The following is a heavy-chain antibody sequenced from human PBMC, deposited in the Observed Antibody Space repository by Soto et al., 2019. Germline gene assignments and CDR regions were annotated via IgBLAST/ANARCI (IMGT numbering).Heavy chain of an antibody. CDR3: ARRREGYYYGLDA. Sequence: PGGSLRLSCAASRFTFSSYWMYWVRQAPGKGLVWVSRINSDGSSTRYADSVKGRFSISRDNSKSTLYLQMNTLRAEDTAVYYCARRREGYYYGLDAWGQGTTVTVSS. V-gene: IGHV3-74*01. CDR2: INSDGSST. CDR1: RFTFSSYW. D-gene: IGHD1-26*01. J-gene: IGHJ6*02.